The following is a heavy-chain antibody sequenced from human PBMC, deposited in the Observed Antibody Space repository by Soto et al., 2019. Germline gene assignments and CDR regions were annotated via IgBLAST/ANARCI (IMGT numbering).Heavy chain of an antibody. CDR1: GGTFSSYT. D-gene: IGHD3-10*01. V-gene: IGHV1-69*08. J-gene: IGHJ5*02. Sequence: QVQLVQSGAEVKKPGSSVKVSCKASGGTFSSYTISWVRQAPGQGLEWMGRIIPILGIANCAQKFQGRVTITADKSTSTAYMELSSLRSEDTAVYYGAIDLGITMVRGVPRYNWFDPWGQGTLVIVAS. CDR3: AIDLGITMVRGVPRYNWFDP. CDR2: IIPILGIA.